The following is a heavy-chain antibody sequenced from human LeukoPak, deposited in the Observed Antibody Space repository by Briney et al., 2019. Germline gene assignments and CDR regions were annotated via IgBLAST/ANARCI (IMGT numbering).Heavy chain of an antibody. D-gene: IGHD3-10*01. CDR2: IYWDDDK. CDR3: AHSPLLGANWFDP. J-gene: IGHJ5*02. Sequence: TLSLTCSVSGDSIIGYYWGWIRQPPGKGLEWLALIYWDDDKRYSPSLKSRLTITKDTSKNQVVLTMTNMDPVDTATYYCAHSPLLGANWFDPWGQGTLVTVSS. V-gene: IGHV2-5*02. CDR1: GDSIIGYY.